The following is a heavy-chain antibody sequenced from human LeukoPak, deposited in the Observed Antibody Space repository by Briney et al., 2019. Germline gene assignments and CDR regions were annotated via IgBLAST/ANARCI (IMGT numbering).Heavy chain of an antibody. CDR2: ISNSGENT. V-gene: IGHV3-23*01. CDR1: GFTFSTYA. D-gene: IGHD2-8*01. J-gene: IGHJ4*02. CDR3: AKDVRRCNGGCI. Sequence: GGSLRLSCAASGFTFSTYAMSWVRQAPGKGLEWASGISNSGENTYYADSVKGRFTISRDNSKNTVSLQMNSLRAEDTAIYYCAKDVRRCNGGCIWGQGTLVTVSS.